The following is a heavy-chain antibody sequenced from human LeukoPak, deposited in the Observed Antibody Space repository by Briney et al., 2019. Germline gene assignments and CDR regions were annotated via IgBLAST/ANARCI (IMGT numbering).Heavy chain of an antibody. V-gene: IGHV3-64D*06. CDR3: VKIAED. CDR1: GFSFSSYD. D-gene: IGHD6-13*01. CDR2: ISSNGGST. J-gene: IGHJ4*02. Sequence: GGSLRLSCSASGFSFSSYDMHWVRQAPGKGLEYVSGISSNGGSTYYAASVKGRFTISRDNSKNTLYLQMSSLRGEETAVNYCVKIAEDWGQGTLVTVSS.